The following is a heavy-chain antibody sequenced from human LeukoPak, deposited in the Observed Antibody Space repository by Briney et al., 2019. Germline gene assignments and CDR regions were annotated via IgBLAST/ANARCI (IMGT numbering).Heavy chain of an antibody. CDR2: IRYDGRNK. Sequence: GGSLRLSCAASGFSFSRYGFHWVRQAPGKGLEWVAFIRYDGRNKYYADSVKGRLTISRDTFRSTLFLEMNSLRPEDTAIYYCARDVYEGAWFGEFLFDSWGQGMLVTVSS. D-gene: IGHD3-10*01. V-gene: IGHV3-30*02. J-gene: IGHJ5*01. CDR3: ARDVYEGAWFGEFLFDS. CDR1: GFSFSRYG.